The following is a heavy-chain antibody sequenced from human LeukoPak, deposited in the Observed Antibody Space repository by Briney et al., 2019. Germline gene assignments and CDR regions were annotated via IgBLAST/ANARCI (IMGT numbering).Heavy chain of an antibody. CDR2: VRPYNGNT. Sequence: ASVKDSCMASGYTFITYGISWVRPAPGQGLEWMAWVRPYNGNTNYAQKLQGRVTMTTDTSTSTAYMEVRSLRYDDTAVYYCARDGRDLGYCSGGSCYYDYWGQGTLVTVSS. CDR1: GYTFITYG. CDR3: ARDGRDLGYCSGGSCYYDY. V-gene: IGHV1-18*01. D-gene: IGHD2-15*01. J-gene: IGHJ4*02.